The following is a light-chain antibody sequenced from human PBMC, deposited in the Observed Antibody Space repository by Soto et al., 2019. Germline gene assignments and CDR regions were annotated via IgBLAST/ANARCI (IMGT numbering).Light chain of an antibody. CDR3: QQEGTSPRT. V-gene: IGKV3-20*01. CDR1: QSVRSSS. CDR2: GVS. J-gene: IGKJ1*01. Sequence: EIVLTQSPGTLSLSPGERATLSCRASQSVRSSSLAWYQQKLGQAPRLLIYGVSNRATGIPDRFSGSGSGTDFTLTISRLESEDFAVYYCQQEGTSPRTFGQGTKVAIK.